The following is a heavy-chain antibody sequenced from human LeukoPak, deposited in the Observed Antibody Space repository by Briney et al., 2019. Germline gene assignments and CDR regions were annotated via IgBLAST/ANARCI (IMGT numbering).Heavy chain of an antibody. J-gene: IGHJ5*02. D-gene: IGHD1-1*01. CDR1: GFTFSSYA. Sequence: GGSLRLSCAASGFTFSSYAMSWVRQAPGEGLEWVSAISGSGGSTYYADSVKGRFTISRDNSKNTLYLQMNSLRAEDTAVYYCAPGDSLNWFDPWGQGTLVTVSS. V-gene: IGHV3-23*01. CDR2: ISGSGGST. CDR3: APGDSLNWFDP.